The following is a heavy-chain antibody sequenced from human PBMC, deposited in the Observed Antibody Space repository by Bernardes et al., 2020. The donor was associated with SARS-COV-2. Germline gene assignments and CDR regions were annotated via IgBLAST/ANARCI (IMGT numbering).Heavy chain of an antibody. CDR2: ISGSGDST. V-gene: IGHV3-23*01. J-gene: IGHJ6*02. D-gene: IGHD3-10*01. CDR3: AKGGSMVQGVIDYYYGLDV. Sequence: GGSLRLSCAASGFSFSSYAMTWVRQAPGTGLEWVSSISGSGDSTSYADPVKGRFTISRDNSKNTLYLHMNSLRPEDTALYYCAKGGSMVQGVIDYYYGLDVWGQGTTVTVSS. CDR1: GFSFSSYA.